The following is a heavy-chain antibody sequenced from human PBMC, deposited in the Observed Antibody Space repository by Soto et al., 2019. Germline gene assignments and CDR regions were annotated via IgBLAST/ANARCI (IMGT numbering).Heavy chain of an antibody. CDR2: ISVNTGNT. D-gene: IGHD5-12*01. J-gene: IGHJ4*02. CDR1: GYSFTSYG. CDR3: ARDSVVATTTGDY. Sequence: QIQLVQSGAEVKKPGASVKVSCKASGYSFTSYGVSWVRQAPGQGLEWMGWISVNTGNTNYAQKFQGRVSVTTDTSTSTAHMELRSLRSDDTAVYYCARDSVVATTTGDYWGQGTLVTVSS. V-gene: IGHV1-18*01.